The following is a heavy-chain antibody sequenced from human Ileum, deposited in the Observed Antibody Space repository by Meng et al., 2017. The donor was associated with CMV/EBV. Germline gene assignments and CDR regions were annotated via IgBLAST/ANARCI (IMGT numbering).Heavy chain of an antibody. D-gene: IGHD5-18*01. J-gene: IGHJ3*01. CDR3: ARREILGYSEGLYAFNV. CDR2: ICSGGIHSDGDT. V-gene: IGHV3-53*05. Sequence: GESLKISCAASGFHVRSNYMAWVRQAPGKGLEWVSVICSGGIHSDGDTYHTDSVKGRFTISRDNSKNTLYLQMDSLRTEDTAVYYCARREILGYSEGLYAFNVWGQGTRVTVSS. CDR1: GFHVRSNY.